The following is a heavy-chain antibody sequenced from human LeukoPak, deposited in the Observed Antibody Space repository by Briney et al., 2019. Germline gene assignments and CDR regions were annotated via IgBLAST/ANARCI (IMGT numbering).Heavy chain of an antibody. J-gene: IGHJ4*02. V-gene: IGHV1-18*01. CDR2: ISGYNGST. CDR1: GFTFSAYA. CDR3: ARNYYDSSGYFDGIDY. Sequence: PGGSLRLSCEASGFTFSAYAMTWVRQAPGQGLEWMGWISGYNGSTKYAQNFQGRVTMTTDTSTSTAYMELRSLRSDDTAVYYCARNYYDSSGYFDGIDYWGQGTLVTVSS. D-gene: IGHD3-22*01.